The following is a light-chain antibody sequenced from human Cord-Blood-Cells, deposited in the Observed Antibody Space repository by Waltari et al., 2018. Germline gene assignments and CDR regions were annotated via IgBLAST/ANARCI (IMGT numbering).Light chain of an antibody. CDR1: SSDVGGYNY. Sequence: QSALTQPASVSGSPGQSITISCTGTSSDVGGYNYVSWYQQHPGKAPKLMIYDVSNRPSGVSNRFSGSKSGNTASLTLSGLQAEDEADYYCSSYTSSCYVFGTGTKVTVL. J-gene: IGLJ1*01. CDR3: SSYTSSCYV. V-gene: IGLV2-14*01. CDR2: DVS.